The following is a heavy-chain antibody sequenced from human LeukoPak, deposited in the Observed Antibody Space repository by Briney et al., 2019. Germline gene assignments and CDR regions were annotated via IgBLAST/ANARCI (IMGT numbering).Heavy chain of an antibody. D-gene: IGHD2-2*01. J-gene: IGHJ4*02. Sequence: ASVKVSCKASGYTFTSYAMNWVRQAPGQGLEWMGWINTNTGNPTYAQGFTGRFVFSLDTSVSTAYLQISSLKAEDTAVYYCGIVVVPAAIRYWGQGTLVTVCS. CDR3: GIVVVPAAIRY. CDR2: INTNTGNP. V-gene: IGHV7-4-1*02. CDR1: GYTFTSYA.